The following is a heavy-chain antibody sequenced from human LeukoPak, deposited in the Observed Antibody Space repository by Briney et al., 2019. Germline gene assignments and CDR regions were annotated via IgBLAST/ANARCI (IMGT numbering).Heavy chain of an antibody. Sequence: PGGSLRLSCAASGFTVTSNYMSWVRQAPGKGLEWVSVIYSGGSTYYADSVKGRFIISRDNSKNTVYLQMNNLRAEDTAVYYCARAIYNSDWGQGTLVTVSS. CDR1: GFTVTSNY. D-gene: IGHD6-19*01. J-gene: IGHJ4*02. V-gene: IGHV3-53*01. CDR3: ARAIYNSD. CDR2: IYSGGST.